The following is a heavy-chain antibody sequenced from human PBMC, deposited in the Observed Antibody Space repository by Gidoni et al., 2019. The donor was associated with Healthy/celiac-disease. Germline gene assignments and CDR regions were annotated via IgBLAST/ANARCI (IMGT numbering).Heavy chain of an antibody. Sequence: EVQLVESGGGLVKPGGSLRLSCAASGFTFSSYSMNWVRQAPGKGLEWVSYISSSSSYIYYADSVKGRFTISRDNAKNSLYLQMNSLRAEDTAVYYCARDIQNHDAFDIWGQGTMVTVSS. J-gene: IGHJ3*02. D-gene: IGHD5-18*01. CDR1: GFTFSSYS. V-gene: IGHV3-21*01. CDR3: ARDIQNHDAFDI. CDR2: ISSSSSYI.